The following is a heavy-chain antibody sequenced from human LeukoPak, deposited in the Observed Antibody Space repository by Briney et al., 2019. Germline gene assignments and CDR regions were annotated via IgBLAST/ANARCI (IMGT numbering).Heavy chain of an antibody. D-gene: IGHD3/OR15-3a*01. CDR3: ARGTRRNWFDP. CDR1: GDSDSSDDYY. CDR2: IHHGGST. V-gene: IGHV4-30-2*01. Sequence: PSETLSLTCTVSGDSDSSDDYYYTWTRQPPGKGLEWIGYIHHGGSTYYTPSLKSRVTISLDRSKNQFSLKLSSVTVADTAFYYCARGTRRNWFDPWGQGTLVTVSS. J-gene: IGHJ5*02.